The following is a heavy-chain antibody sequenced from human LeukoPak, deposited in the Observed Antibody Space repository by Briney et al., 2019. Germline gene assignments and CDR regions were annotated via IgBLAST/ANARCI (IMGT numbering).Heavy chain of an antibody. CDR2: KYHSGST. CDR3: ARDGSTGYFDY. D-gene: IGHD1-14*01. V-gene: IGHV4-38-2*02. J-gene: IGHJ4*02. Sequence: SETLSLTCAVSGYSIISGYYWGWIRQPPGKGLEWIASKYHSGSTYCNPSLKSRVTISVDKSKNQFSLKLSSLTAADTAVYYCARDGSTGYFDYWGPGSLVTVSS. CDR1: GYSIISGYY.